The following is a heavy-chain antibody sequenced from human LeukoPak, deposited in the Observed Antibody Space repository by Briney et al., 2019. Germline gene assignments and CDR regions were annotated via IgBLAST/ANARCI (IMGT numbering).Heavy chain of an antibody. CDR2: ISSSSDSI. D-gene: IGHD5-12*01. Sequence: GGSLRLSCAASGFTFSSYGMNWVRQAPRKRLEWVSYISSSSDSIYYADSVKGRFTISRDNAEKSLYLQMSSLRDEDTAVYYCARAMRSGYDYWGQGTLVTVSS. V-gene: IGHV3-48*02. J-gene: IGHJ4*02. CDR3: ARAMRSGYDY. CDR1: GFTFSSYG.